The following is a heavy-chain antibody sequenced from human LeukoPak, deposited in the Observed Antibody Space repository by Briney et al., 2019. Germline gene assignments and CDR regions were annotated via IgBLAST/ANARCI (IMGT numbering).Heavy chain of an antibody. CDR3: ARDQYYDVSTYYEIDY. J-gene: IGHJ4*02. D-gene: IGHD3-22*01. Sequence: SETLSLTCTVSGASISGSGYYWGWIRQPPGKGLEWIGSIYSSGSTYYNPSLESRVTMSLDTSKNQFSLKMTSVTAADTAVYYCARDQYYDVSTYYEIDYWGQGTLVTVSS. CDR1: GASISGSGYY. V-gene: IGHV4-39*07. CDR2: IYSSGST.